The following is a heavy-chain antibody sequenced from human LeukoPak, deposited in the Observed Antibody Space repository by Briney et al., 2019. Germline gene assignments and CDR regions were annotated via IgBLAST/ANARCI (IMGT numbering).Heavy chain of an antibody. V-gene: IGHV1-69*05. D-gene: IGHD2-15*01. Sequence: AASVKVSCKASGGTFSSYAISWVRQAPGQGLEWMGGIIPIFGTANYAQKFQGRVTMTTDTSTSTAYMELRSLRSDDTAVYYCARDRNSCDYWGQGTLVIVSS. CDR3: ARDRNSCDY. CDR2: IIPIFGTA. CDR1: GGTFSSYA. J-gene: IGHJ4*02.